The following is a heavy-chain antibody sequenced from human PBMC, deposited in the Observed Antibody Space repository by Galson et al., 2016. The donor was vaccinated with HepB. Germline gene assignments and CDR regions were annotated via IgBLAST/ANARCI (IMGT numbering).Heavy chain of an antibody. D-gene: IGHD1-26*01. CDR2: INSDGSST. V-gene: IGHV3-74*01. J-gene: IGHJ5*02. CDR1: GFTFSNSW. Sequence: SLRLSCAASGFTFSNSWMHWVRQAPGKGLVWVSRINSDGSSTSYADSVKGRFTVSRDNAKNTLYLQMHSLRAEDTAVYYCVRVFPDTGIYARFDPWGQGTLVTVSS. CDR3: VRVFPDTGIYARFDP.